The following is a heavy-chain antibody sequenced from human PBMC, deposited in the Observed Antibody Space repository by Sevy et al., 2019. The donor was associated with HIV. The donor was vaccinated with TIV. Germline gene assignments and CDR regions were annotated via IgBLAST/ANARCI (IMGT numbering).Heavy chain of an antibody. J-gene: IGHJ6*02. CDR3: VRDGKARYGMDV. CDR1: GFTFSSYG. V-gene: IGHV3-33*01. Sequence: GGSLRLSCAASGFTFSSYGMHWVRQAPGKGLEWVAVIYYDGNNKYYADSVKGRFAISRDNSDNTLYLQMNSLRAEDTAVYYCVRDGKARYGMDVWGQGTTVTVSS. CDR2: IYYDGNNK.